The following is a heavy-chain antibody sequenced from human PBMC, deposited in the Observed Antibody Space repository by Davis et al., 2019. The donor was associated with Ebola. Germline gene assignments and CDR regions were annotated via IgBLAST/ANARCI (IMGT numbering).Heavy chain of an antibody. D-gene: IGHD3-3*02. CDR2: INPSDSYT. Sequence: GESLKISCKGSGYSFTSYWISWVRQMPGKGLEWMGRINPSDSYTNYSPSFQGHVTISADKSISTAYLQWSSLKASDTAMYFCARHFVGKLFGMDVWGQGTTVTVSS. CDR1: GYSFTSYW. J-gene: IGHJ6*02. CDR3: ARHFVGKLFGMDV. V-gene: IGHV5-10-1*01.